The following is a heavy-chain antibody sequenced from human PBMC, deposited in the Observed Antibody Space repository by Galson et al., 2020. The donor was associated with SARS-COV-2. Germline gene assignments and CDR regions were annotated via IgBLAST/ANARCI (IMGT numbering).Heavy chain of an antibody. CDR1: GGSISGGGYN. J-gene: IGHJ4*02. Sequence: ASETLSLTCTVSGGSISGGGYNWNWIRQHPGKGLEWIGDIYDSGNTHYNPSVKSRITISVDTSKNQFSLRLSSVTAADTAIYYCARDRGKIGLWKTGGGFDYWGQGILVTVSS. D-gene: IGHD3-10*01. CDR3: ARDRGKIGLWKTGGGFDY. V-gene: IGHV4-31*03. CDR2: IYDSGNT.